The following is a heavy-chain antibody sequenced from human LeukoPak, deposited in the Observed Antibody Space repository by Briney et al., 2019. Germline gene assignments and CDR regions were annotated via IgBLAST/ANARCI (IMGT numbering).Heavy chain of an antibody. Sequence: GGSLRLSCTASGFTFGDYAMSWVHQAPGKGLEWVGFIRSKAYGGTTEYAASVKGRFTISRDDSKSIAYLQMNSLKTEDTAVYYCTRVTYYDFWSGYFPREYFDYWGQGTLVTVSS. CDR3: TRVTYYDFWSGYFPREYFDY. J-gene: IGHJ4*02. V-gene: IGHV3-49*04. CDR2: IRSKAYGGTT. D-gene: IGHD3-3*01. CDR1: GFTFGDYA.